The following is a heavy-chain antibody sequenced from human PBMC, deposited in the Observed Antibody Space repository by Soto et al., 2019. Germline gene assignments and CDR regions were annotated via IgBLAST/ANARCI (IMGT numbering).Heavy chain of an antibody. J-gene: IGHJ4*02. V-gene: IGHV4-61*01. CDR3: ARSSGPNVNFDY. CDR2: IYYSGST. CDR1: GGSVSSGSYY. Sequence: PSETLSLTCTVSGGSVSSGSYYWSWIRQPPGKGLEWIGYIYYSGSTTYADSVKGRFTISRDNAKNTLYLQMNSLRAEDTAVYYCARSSGPNVNFDYWGQGTLVTVSS. D-gene: IGHD6-19*01.